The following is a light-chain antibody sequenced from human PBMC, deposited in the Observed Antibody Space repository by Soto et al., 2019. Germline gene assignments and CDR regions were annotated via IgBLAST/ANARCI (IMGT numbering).Light chain of an antibody. J-gene: IGLJ1*01. CDR3: GTWDSSLSDGYV. CDR2: ENN. V-gene: IGLV1-51*01. Sequence: QSALTQPASVSGSPGQSITISCTGSSSDVGAYNYVSWYQQHPGKAPKLLIYENNKRPSGIPDRFSGSKSGTSATLGITGLQTGDEADYYCGTWDSSLSDGYVFGSGTKVTVL. CDR1: SSDVGAYNY.